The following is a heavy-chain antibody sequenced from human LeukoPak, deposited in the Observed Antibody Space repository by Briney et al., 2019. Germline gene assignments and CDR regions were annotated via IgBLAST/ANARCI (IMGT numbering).Heavy chain of an antibody. CDR2: ISSSSSYI. J-gene: IGHJ4*02. CDR3: ARVGHLRGVITYYFDY. D-gene: IGHD3-10*01. CDR1: GFTFSSYS. Sequence: GGSLRLSCAASGFTFSSYSMNWVRQAPGKGLEWVSSISSSSSYIYYADSVKGRFTISRDNAKNSLYLQMNSLRAEDTAVYYCARVGHLRGVITYYFDYWGQGTLVTVSS. V-gene: IGHV3-21*01.